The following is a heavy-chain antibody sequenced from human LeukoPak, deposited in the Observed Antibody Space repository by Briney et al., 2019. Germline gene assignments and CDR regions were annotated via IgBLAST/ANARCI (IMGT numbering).Heavy chain of an antibody. CDR1: GGTFSSYA. CDR3: ARDRWVGCGGDCYAYYFEY. V-gene: IGHV1-69*01. Sequence: ASVKVSCKASGGTFSSYAISWVRQAPGQELEWMGGIIPIFGTANYAQKFQGRVTITADESTSTAYMELSSLRSEDTAVYYCARDRWVGCGGDCYAYYFEYWGQGTLVTVSS. D-gene: IGHD2-21*02. CDR2: IIPIFGTA. J-gene: IGHJ4*02.